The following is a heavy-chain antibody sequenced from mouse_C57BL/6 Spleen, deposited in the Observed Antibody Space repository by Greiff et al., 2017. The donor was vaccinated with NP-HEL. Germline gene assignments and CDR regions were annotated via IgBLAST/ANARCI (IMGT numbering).Heavy chain of an antibody. CDR3: AREDSSGYDY. D-gene: IGHD3-2*02. CDR1: GFTFSSYA. V-gene: IGHV5-4*01. J-gene: IGHJ2*01. CDR2: ISDGGSYT. Sequence: EVKVEESGGGLVKPGGSLKLSCAASGFTFSSYAMSWVRQTPEKRLEWVATISDGGSYTYYPDNVKGRFTISRDNAKNNLYLQMSHLKSEDTAMYYCAREDSSGYDYWGQGTTLTVSS.